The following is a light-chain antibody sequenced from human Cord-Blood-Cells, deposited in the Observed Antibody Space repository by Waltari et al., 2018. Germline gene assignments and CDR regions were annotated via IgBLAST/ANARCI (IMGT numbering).Light chain of an antibody. Sequence: DIQMTKSPSTLSASIGDRVTITCRASQSISSWLAWYQQKPGKAPKLLIYDASSLESGVPSRFSGSGSGTEFTLTISSLQPDDFATYYCQQYNSYPLTFGGGTKVEIK. CDR1: QSISSW. CDR2: DAS. J-gene: IGKJ4*01. CDR3: QQYNSYPLT. V-gene: IGKV1-5*01.